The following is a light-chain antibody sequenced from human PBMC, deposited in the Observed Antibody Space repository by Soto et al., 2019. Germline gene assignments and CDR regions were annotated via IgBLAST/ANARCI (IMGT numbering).Light chain of an antibody. J-gene: IGKJ1*01. CDR2: TAS. CDR3: QQRSNWPRGT. V-gene: IGKV1-16*01. CDR1: QDVSKY. Sequence: DIQMTQSPSSLSASVGDRVTITCRASQDVSKYLTWFQQKPGRAPKTLIATASTLQSGVPSRFSGSGSGTDFSLTISSLEPEDFTVYYCQQRSNWPRGTFGQGTKVEIK.